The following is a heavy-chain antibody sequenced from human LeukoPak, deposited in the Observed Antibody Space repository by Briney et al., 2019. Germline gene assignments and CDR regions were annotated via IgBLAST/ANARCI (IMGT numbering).Heavy chain of an antibody. Sequence: SGGSLRLSCATSGFIFSSYAMSWVRQAPGKGLEWVSAIRSSGDNTYYADSVKGRFTISRDNSKNTLYLQMNSLRAEDTAVYYCAKTGGPWDWGQGTLVTVSS. J-gene: IGHJ4*02. CDR1: GFIFSSYA. V-gene: IGHV3-23*01. CDR3: AKTGGPWD. D-gene: IGHD7-27*01. CDR2: IRSSGDNT.